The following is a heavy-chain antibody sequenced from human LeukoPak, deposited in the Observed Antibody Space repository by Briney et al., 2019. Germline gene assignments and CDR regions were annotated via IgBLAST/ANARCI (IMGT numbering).Heavy chain of an antibody. D-gene: IGHD3-22*01. CDR2: IRSKAYGGTT. V-gene: IGHV3-49*03. J-gene: IGHJ4*02. CDR1: GFTFGDYA. Sequence: GGSRRLSCTAPGFTFGDYAISWFRQAPGKGLEWVGFIRSKAYGGTTEYAASVKGRFTISRDDSKSIAYLQMNSLKTEDTAVYYCTRDRARDYYDSSGYPDFDYWGQGTLVTVSS. CDR3: TRDRARDYYDSSGYPDFDY.